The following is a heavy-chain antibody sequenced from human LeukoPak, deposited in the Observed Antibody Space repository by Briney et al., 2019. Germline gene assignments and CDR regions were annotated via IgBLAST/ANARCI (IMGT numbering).Heavy chain of an antibody. J-gene: IGHJ4*02. D-gene: IGHD3-3*01. V-gene: IGHV4-34*01. CDR1: GGSFSGYY. CDR3: ARISDFWSGWIDY. Sequence: SGTLSLTCAVYGGSFSGYYWSWIRQPPGKGLEWIGEINHSGSTNYNPSLKSRVTISVDTSKNQFSLKLSSVTAADTAVYYCARISDFWSGWIDYWGQGTLVTVSS. CDR2: INHSGST.